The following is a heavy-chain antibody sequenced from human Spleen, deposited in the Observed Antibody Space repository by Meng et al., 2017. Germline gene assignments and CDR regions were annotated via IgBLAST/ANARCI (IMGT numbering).Heavy chain of an antibody. J-gene: IGHJ4*02. CDR3: AKPGSAAIYYFDY. V-gene: IGHV3-20*04. CDR2: INWNGGST. CDR1: GFTFDDYG. D-gene: IGHD2-8*02. Sequence: GESLKISCAASGFTFDDYGMSWVRQAPGKGLEWVSGINWNGGSTGYADSVKGRFTISRDNSKNTLFLQMNSLRAEDTAVYYCAKPGSAAIYYFDYWGQGTLVTVSS.